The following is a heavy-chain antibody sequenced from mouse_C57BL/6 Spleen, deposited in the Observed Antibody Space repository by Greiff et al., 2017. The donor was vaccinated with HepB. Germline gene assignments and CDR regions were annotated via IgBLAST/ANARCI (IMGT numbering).Heavy chain of an antibody. D-gene: IGHD2-4*01. CDR2: INPTNGGT. J-gene: IGHJ3*01. CDR1: GYTFTDYN. Sequence: EVQLQQSGPELVKPGASVKMSCKASGYTFTDYNMHWVKQSHGKSLEWIGYINPTNGGTSYNQKFKGKATLTVNKSSSTAYMELRSLTSEDSAVYYCAKYDYDEEAGFAYWGQGTLVTVSA. CDR3: AKYDYDEEAGFAY. V-gene: IGHV1-22*01.